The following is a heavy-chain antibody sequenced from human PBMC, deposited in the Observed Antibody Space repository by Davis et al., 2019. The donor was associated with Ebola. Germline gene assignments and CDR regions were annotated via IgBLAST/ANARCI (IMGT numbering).Heavy chain of an antibody. CDR1: GFTFSTYG. D-gene: IGHD1-26*01. J-gene: IGHJ4*02. CDR3: ARSPDPPSPVGALGY. Sequence: GESLKISCAASGFTFSTYGMHWVRQAPGKGLEWVAVISYDGSHKYSADSVKGRFTISRDNAKNSLYLQMNSLRAEDTAVYYCARSPDPPSPVGALGYWGQGTLVTVSS. CDR2: ISYDGSHK. V-gene: IGHV3-30*03.